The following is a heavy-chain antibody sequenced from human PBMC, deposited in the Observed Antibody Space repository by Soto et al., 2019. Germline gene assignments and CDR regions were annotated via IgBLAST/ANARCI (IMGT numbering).Heavy chain of an antibody. CDR3: VSHDFWSGPSY. Sequence: GGSLRLSYSASGFTFSSYAMHWVRQAPGKGLEYVSAISSNGGSTYYADSVKGRFTISRDNSKNTLYLQMSSLRAEDTAVYYCVSHDFWSGPSYWGQGTLVTVSS. CDR1: GFTFSSYA. CDR2: ISSNGGST. J-gene: IGHJ4*02. D-gene: IGHD3-3*01. V-gene: IGHV3-64D*08.